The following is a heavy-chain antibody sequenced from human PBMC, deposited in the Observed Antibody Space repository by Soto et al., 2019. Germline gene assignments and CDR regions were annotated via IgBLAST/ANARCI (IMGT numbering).Heavy chain of an antibody. CDR2: ISYDGSNK. Sequence: PGGSLRLSCAASGFTFSSYAMHWVRQAPGKGLEWVAVISYDGSNKYYADSVKGRFTISRDNSKNTLYLQMNSLRAEDTAVYYCARDKVSADFDYWGQGTLVTVSS. J-gene: IGHJ4*02. V-gene: IGHV3-30-3*01. CDR1: GFTFSSYA. CDR3: ARDKVSADFDY. D-gene: IGHD3-10*01.